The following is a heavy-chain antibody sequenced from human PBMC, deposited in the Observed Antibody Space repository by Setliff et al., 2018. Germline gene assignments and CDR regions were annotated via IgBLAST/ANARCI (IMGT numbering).Heavy chain of an antibody. D-gene: IGHD3-22*01. V-gene: IGHV3-23*01. J-gene: IGHJ4*02. CDR2: ISGSGDST. Sequence: SCAASGFTFSNYAMAWVRQAPGKGLEWVSAISGSGDSTYYADSVKGRFTISRDNSKNTLYLQLNSLRAEDTAIYYCAGGYPSNFDYWGQGTLVTVSS. CDR3: AGGYPSNFDY. CDR1: GFTFSNYA.